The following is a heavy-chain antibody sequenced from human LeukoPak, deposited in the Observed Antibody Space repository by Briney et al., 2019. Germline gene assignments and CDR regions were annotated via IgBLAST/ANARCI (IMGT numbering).Heavy chain of an antibody. CDR3: AKADYYDSYFDY. V-gene: IGHV3-7*03. CDR1: GFPFSLYW. J-gene: IGHJ4*02. Sequence: GGSLRLSCTASGFPFSLYWMTWVRQAPGNGLEWVANINQDGREKYYVDSVKGRFTISRDNSKNTLYLQMNSLRAEDTAVYYCAKADYYDSYFDYWGQGTLVTVSS. D-gene: IGHD3-22*01. CDR2: INQDGREK.